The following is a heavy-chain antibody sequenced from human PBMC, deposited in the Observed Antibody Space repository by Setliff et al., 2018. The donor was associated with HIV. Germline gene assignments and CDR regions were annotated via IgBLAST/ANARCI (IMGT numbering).Heavy chain of an antibody. CDR3: ASFYGDYGY. CDR1: GYTFSSYW. CDR2: IQQHGSEI. V-gene: IGHV3-7*05. Sequence: LRLSCAASGYTFSSYWMAWVRQCPGKGLEWVANIQQHGSEIHYVASVQGRFTVSRDNANNLLFLQMNNLRDEDTAVYYCASFYGDYGYWGHGTQVTVSS. J-gene: IGHJ4*01. D-gene: IGHD3-10*01.